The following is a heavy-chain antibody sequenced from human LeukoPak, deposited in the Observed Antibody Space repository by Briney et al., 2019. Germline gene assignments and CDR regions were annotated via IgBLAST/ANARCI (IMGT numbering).Heavy chain of an antibody. CDR1: GGTFSSYA. CDR2: IIPIFGTA. J-gene: IGHJ4*02. Sequence: SVKVSCKASGGTFSSYAISWVRQAPGQGLEWMGGIIPIFGTANYAQKFQGRVTITADESTSTAYMELSSLRSEDTAVYYCARDADSGYDSRYFGYWGQGTLVTVSS. D-gene: IGHD5-12*01. CDR3: ARDADSGYDSRYFGY. V-gene: IGHV1-69*13.